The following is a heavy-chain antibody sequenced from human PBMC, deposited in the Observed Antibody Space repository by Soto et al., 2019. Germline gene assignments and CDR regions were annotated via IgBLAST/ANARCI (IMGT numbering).Heavy chain of an antibody. D-gene: IGHD4-17*01. CDR1: GFSFSDYA. CDR2: ISGSGGST. V-gene: IGHV3-23*01. J-gene: IGHJ3*02. CDR3: AKNGDPRRTTSAPHDAFDI. Sequence: PGGSLRLSCAASGFSFSDYAMSWVRQAPGKGLEWVSGISGSGGSTYYADSGKGRFTISRDNSKNTLYLQMNSLRAEDTAVYYCAKNGDPRRTTSAPHDAFDIWGQGTMVTVSS.